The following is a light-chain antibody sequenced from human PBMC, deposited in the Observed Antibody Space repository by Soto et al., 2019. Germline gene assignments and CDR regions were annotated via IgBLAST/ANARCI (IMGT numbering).Light chain of an antibody. Sequence: EIVMTQSPATLSVSPGERATLSCRASQSVTNYLTWYQQKPGQAPRLLIYGASTRATGIPARFSGSGSGTEFTLTISSLQSEDFAVYYCQQYYDWPITFGQGTRLEIK. CDR2: GAS. CDR1: QSVTNY. V-gene: IGKV3-15*01. CDR3: QQYYDWPIT. J-gene: IGKJ5*01.